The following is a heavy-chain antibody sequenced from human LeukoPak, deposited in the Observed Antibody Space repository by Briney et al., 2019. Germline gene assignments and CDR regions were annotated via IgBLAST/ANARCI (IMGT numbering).Heavy chain of an antibody. Sequence: PSQTLSLTCTVSGGSISSGDYYWSWIRQPPGKGLEWIGYIYYSGSTYYNPSLKSRVTISVDTSKNQFSLKLSSVTAADTAVYYCARDGPYCSGGSCYWMDDAFDIWGQGTMVTVSS. D-gene: IGHD2-15*01. CDR1: GGSISSGDYY. J-gene: IGHJ3*02. CDR3: ARDGPYCSGGSCYWMDDAFDI. V-gene: IGHV4-30-4*01. CDR2: IYYSGST.